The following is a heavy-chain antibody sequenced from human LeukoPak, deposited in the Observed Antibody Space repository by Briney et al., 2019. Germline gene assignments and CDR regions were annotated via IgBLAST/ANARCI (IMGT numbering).Heavy chain of an antibody. Sequence: SETLSLTCTVSGGSISSYYWSWIRQPPGKGLEWIGYIYYSGSTNYNPFLKSRVTIPVDTSKNQFSLKLSSVTAADTAVYYCARGVDYGDYLDYFDYWGQGTLVTVSS. CDR1: GGSISSYY. CDR3: ARGVDYGDYLDYFDY. CDR2: IYYSGST. V-gene: IGHV4-59*01. D-gene: IGHD4-17*01. J-gene: IGHJ4*02.